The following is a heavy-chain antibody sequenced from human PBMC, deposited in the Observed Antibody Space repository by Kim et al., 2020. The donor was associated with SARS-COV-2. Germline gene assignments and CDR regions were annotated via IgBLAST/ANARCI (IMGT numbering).Heavy chain of an antibody. CDR1: GFTFSTNY. J-gene: IGHJ5*01. CDR2: IKYDGGDI. V-gene: IGHV3-7*01. D-gene: IGHD1-26*01. Sequence: GGSLRLSCAASGFTFSTNYMSWVRQAPGKGLEWVANIKYDGGDIDYADSVKGRFTISRDNAKNSLYLQMSSLRAEDTAVYYCARDGAGWVGVRGRYFDSWGQGTLVSVSS. CDR3: ARDGAGWVGVRGRYFDS.